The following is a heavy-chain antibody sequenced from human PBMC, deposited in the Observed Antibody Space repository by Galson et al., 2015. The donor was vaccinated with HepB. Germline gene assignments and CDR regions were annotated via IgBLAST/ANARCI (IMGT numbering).Heavy chain of an antibody. CDR2: ISSNGGST. Sequence: SLRLSCAASGFTFSSYAMHWVRQAPGTGLEYVSAISSNGGSTYYADSVKGRLTISRDNSKNTLYLQMSSLRAEDTAVYYCVTPITMVRGVIGDYWGQGTLVTVSS. J-gene: IGHJ4*02. D-gene: IGHD3-10*01. CDR3: VTPITMVRGVIGDY. CDR1: GFTFSSYA. V-gene: IGHV3-64D*06.